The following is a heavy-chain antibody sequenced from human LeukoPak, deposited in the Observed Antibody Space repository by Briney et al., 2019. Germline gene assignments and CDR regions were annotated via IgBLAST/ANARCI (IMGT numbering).Heavy chain of an antibody. D-gene: IGHD1-7*01. CDR3: ARLGITGTTGGYYFDY. Sequence: GASVKVSCKASGYTFTGYYMHWVRQAPGQGLERMGWINPNSGGTNYAQKFQGRVTMTRDTSISTAYMELSRLRSDDTAVYYCARLGITGTTGGYYFDYWGQGTLVTVSS. CDR1: GYTFTGYY. J-gene: IGHJ4*02. CDR2: INPNSGGT. V-gene: IGHV1-2*02.